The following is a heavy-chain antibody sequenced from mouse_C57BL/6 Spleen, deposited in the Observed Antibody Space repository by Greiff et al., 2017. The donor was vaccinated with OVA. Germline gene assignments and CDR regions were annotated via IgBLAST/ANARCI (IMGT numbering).Heavy chain of an antibody. CDR2: IWSDGST. CDR3: ARHAPDCYAMDY. CDR1: GFSLTSYG. Sequence: QVQLKQSGPGLVAPSQSLSITCTVSGFSLTSYGVHWVRQPPGKGLEWLVVIWSDGSTTYNSALKSRLSISKDNSKSQVFLKMNSLQTDDTAMYYCARHAPDCYAMDYWGQGTSVTVSS. V-gene: IGHV2-6-1*01. J-gene: IGHJ4*01.